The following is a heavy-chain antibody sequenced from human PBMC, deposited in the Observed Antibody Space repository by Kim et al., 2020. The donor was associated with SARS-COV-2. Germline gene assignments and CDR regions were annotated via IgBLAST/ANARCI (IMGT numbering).Heavy chain of an antibody. V-gene: IGHV1-69*13. CDR1: GGTFSSYA. Sequence: SVKVSCKASGGTFSSYAISWVRQAPGQGLEWMGGIIPIFGTANYAQKFQGRVTITADESTSTAYMELSSLRSEDTAVYYCARKTLIVGATTYYYYGMDVWGQGTTVTVSS. CDR3: ARKTLIVGATTYYYYGMDV. J-gene: IGHJ6*02. CDR2: IIPIFGTA. D-gene: IGHD1-26*01.